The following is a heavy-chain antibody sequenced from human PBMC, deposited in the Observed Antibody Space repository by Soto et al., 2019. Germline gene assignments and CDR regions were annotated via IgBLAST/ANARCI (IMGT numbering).Heavy chain of an antibody. Sequence: EVQLLESGGGLVQPGGSLRLSCAASGFTFSSYAMSWVRQAPGKGLEWVSAISGSGGSTYYADSVKGRFTISRDNSKNTLYLQMNSLRAVDTAVYYCAKSGWPGYDFDYWGQGTLVTVSS. J-gene: IGHJ4*02. CDR1: GFTFSSYA. CDR2: ISGSGGST. CDR3: AKSGWPGYDFDY. V-gene: IGHV3-23*01. D-gene: IGHD6-25*01.